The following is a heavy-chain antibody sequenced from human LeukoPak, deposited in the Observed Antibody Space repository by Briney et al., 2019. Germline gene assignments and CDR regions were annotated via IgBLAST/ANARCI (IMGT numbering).Heavy chain of an antibody. CDR3: ARPNYYDSSLLSAFDI. Sequence: GESLKISCKGFGYSFTSYWIGRARQLPGKGLEGRGIIYPGDSDTRYSPSFQCQVSISADKSISTAYMQWSSLKASDNAMYYCARPNYYDSSLLSAFDIWGQGTMVTVSS. CDR2: IYPGDSDT. J-gene: IGHJ3*02. D-gene: IGHD3-22*01. V-gene: IGHV5-51*01. CDR1: GYSFTSYW.